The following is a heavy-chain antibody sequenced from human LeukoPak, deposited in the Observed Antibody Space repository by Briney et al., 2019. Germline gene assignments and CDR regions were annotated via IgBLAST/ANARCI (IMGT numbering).Heavy chain of an antibody. Sequence: SETLSLTCAVYGGSFSGYYWSWLRQPPGKGLEWVGEINHSGSTNYNPSLKSRVTISVDTSKNQFSLKLSSVTAADTAVYYCARERLLWFGVYGMDVWGQGTTVTVSS. J-gene: IGHJ6*02. CDR1: GGSFSGYY. D-gene: IGHD3-10*01. V-gene: IGHV4-34*01. CDR2: INHSGST. CDR3: ARERLLWFGVYGMDV.